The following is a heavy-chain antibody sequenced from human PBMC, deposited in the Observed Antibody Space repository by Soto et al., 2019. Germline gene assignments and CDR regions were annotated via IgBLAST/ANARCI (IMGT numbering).Heavy chain of an antibody. CDR3: ARDVLTGFDY. V-gene: IGHV4-31*03. J-gene: IGHJ4*02. D-gene: IGHD3-9*01. CDR1: GASLSSGGYY. CDR2: ISYSGST. Sequence: NPSETLSLTCTVSGASLSSGGYYWSWVRQLPGKGLEWIGYISYSGSTNYNPSLQSRVSISVDTSKNQFSLQLSSVTAADTAVYYCARDVLTGFDYWGQGTLVTVSS.